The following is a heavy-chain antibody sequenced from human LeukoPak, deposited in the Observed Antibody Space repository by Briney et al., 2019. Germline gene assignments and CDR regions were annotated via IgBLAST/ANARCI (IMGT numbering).Heavy chain of an antibody. D-gene: IGHD3-10*01. CDR1: GFTFSSYS. J-gene: IGHJ4*02. CDR2: ISSSSSTI. CDR3: ARDIWFGEGGY. V-gene: IGHV3-48*01. Sequence: GGSLRLSCAASGFTFSSYSMNWVRQAPGKGLEWVSYISSSSSTIYYADSVKGRFTISRDNAKNSLYLQMNSLRAEDTAVYYCARDIWFGEGGYWGQGTLVTVSS.